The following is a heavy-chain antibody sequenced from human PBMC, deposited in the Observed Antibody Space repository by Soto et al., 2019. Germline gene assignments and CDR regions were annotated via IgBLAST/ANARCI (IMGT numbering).Heavy chain of an antibody. CDR3: ASSRSARNDAIAI. CDR1: GFTFSNYA. Sequence: EVQVLESGGDLVQPGGSLRLSCAASGFTFSNYAMSWVRQAPGKGLEWVSVISGSGGSTYYPDSVKGRFAISRDNSKNTLFLQMNGLRAEDTAVYYCASSRSARNDAIAIWGQGTMVTVSS. V-gene: IGHV3-23*01. J-gene: IGHJ3*02. CDR2: ISGSGGST.